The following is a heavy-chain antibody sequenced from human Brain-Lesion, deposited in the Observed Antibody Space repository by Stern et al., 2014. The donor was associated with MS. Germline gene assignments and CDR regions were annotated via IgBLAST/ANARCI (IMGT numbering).Heavy chain of an antibody. CDR1: GYTFSSYD. V-gene: IGHV1-8*01. CDR2: MNPYSGNP. D-gene: IGHD2-2*01. Sequence: VQLVQSGAEVKKPGASVKVSCKASGYTFSSYDITWVRQASGHGLEWMGWMNPYSGNPGYAQKFKGRVSMTSDPSISTVYMELTSLTSDDTAVYFCARAVRNQLLSEYWGQGTLVTVSS. J-gene: IGHJ4*02. CDR3: ARAVRNQLLSEY.